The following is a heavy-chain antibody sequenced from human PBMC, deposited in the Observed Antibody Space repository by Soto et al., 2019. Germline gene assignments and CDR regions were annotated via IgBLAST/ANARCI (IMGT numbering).Heavy chain of an antibody. Sequence: PSETLSLTCTVSGGSISSSSYYWGWIRQPPGKGLEWIGSIYYSGSTYYNPSLKSRVTISVDTSKNQFSLKLSSVTAADTAAYYCARVLRYFDPTNFDYWGQGTLVTVSS. CDR3: ARVLRYFDPTNFDY. J-gene: IGHJ4*02. CDR1: GGSISSSSYY. D-gene: IGHD3-9*01. V-gene: IGHV4-39*01. CDR2: IYYSGST.